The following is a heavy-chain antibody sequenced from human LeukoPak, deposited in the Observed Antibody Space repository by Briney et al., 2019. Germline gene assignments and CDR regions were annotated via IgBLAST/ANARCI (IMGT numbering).Heavy chain of an antibody. D-gene: IGHD1-26*01. V-gene: IGHV1-69*06. CDR3: AKVAGSYRYYFDY. J-gene: IGHJ4*02. Sequence: SVKVSCKASGGTFSSYAISWVRQAPGQGLEWMGGIIPIFGTANYAQKFQGRVTITADKSTSTAYMELSSLRSEDTAVYYCAKVAGSYRYYFDYWGQGTLVTVSS. CDR1: GGTFSSYA. CDR2: IIPIFGTA.